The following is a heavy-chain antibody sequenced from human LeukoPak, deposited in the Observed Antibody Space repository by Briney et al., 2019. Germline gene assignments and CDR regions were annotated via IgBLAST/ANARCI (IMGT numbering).Heavy chain of an antibody. Sequence: GGSLRLSCAASGFTFSSYWMSWVRQAPGKGLEWVANIKQDGSEKYYVDSVKGRFTISRDNAKNSLYLQMNSLRAEDTAVYYCAREYRGAAWLRSRLNAFDIWGQGTMVTVSS. D-gene: IGHD5-12*01. CDR3: AREYRGAAWLRSRLNAFDI. CDR2: IKQDGSEK. V-gene: IGHV3-7*01. J-gene: IGHJ3*02. CDR1: GFTFSSYW.